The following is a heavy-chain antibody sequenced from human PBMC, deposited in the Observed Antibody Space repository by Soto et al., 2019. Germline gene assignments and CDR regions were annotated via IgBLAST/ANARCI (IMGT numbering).Heavy chain of an antibody. J-gene: IGHJ6*02. CDR3: ARERYYGLGSYSYFYGMDV. CDR2: IDTAGHT. CDR1: GFTFRTYD. Sequence: EVQLVESGGGLVQPGGSLRLSCVASGFTFRTYDMHWVRQPTGKGLEWISTIDTAGHTYYLGYVKGRFTVSRENAENSLYLQMNSLGAGDTAVYYCARERYYGLGSYSYFYGMDVWGQGTPVTVSS. D-gene: IGHD3-10*01. V-gene: IGHV3-13*01.